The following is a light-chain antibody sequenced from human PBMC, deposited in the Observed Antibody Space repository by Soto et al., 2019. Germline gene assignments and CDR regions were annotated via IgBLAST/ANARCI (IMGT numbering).Light chain of an antibody. Sequence: EIVLTQSPGTLSLSPGERATLSCRASQSVSSSYLAWYQQKPGQPPRLLIYGASSRATGIPDRFSGSGSGTDFTLTISSLQPEDFATYFCQQYNTYPLTFGQGTKVDIK. CDR3: QQYNTYPLT. CDR2: GAS. J-gene: IGKJ1*01. CDR1: QSVSSSY. V-gene: IGKV3-20*01.